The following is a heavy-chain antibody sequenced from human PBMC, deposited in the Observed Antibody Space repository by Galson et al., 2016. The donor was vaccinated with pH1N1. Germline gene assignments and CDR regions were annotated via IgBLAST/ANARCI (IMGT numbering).Heavy chain of an antibody. D-gene: IGHD6-19*01. V-gene: IGHV1-69-2*01. CDR2: VDPDDGET. Sequence: VKVPCKVSKYTFTDNYMHWVQQAPGRGLEYMGLVDPDDGETIYAEKFQGRVTITADTSTDTAYLELRSLTSEDTAVYYCAAGRYIGGWIDSWGQGTLVVVSS. CDR1: KYTFTDNY. CDR3: AAGRYIGGWIDS. J-gene: IGHJ5*01.